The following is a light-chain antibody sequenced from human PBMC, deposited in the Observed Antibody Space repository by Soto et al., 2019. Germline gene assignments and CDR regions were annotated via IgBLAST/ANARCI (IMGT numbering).Light chain of an antibody. CDR2: AAS. CDR1: QGISVY. Sequence: DIQMTQSPSSLSASLGDRVTITCRASQGISVYLAWCQQKPGKVPKLLIYAASTLQSGVPSRFSGSGSGTDFTLTISSLQPEDVATYYCQKYNSAPLTFGGGTKVEIK. CDR3: QKYNSAPLT. V-gene: IGKV1-27*01. J-gene: IGKJ4*01.